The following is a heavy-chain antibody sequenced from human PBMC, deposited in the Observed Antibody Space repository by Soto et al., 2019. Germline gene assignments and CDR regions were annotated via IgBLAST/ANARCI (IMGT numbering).Heavy chain of an antibody. CDR2: ISWNSGSI. V-gene: IGHV3-9*01. Sequence: EVQLVESGGGLVQPGRSLRLSCAASGFTFDDYAMHWVRQAPGKGLEWVSGISWNSGSIGYADSVKGRFTISRDNAKNSLYLQMNSLRAEDKALYYCAKDMAAAVIPEYYFDYWGQGTLVTVSS. CDR3: AKDMAAAVIPEYYFDY. CDR1: GFTFDDYA. J-gene: IGHJ4*02. D-gene: IGHD2-2*02.